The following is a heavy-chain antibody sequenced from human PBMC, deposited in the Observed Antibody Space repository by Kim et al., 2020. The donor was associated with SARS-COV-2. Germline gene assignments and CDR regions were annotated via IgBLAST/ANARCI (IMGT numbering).Heavy chain of an antibody. CDR3: ASDDTNWGTGDY. J-gene: IGHJ4*02. Sequence: YNPALKSRVTISVDTSKNQFSLKLSSVTAADTAVYYCASDDTNWGTGDYWGQGTLVTVSS. V-gene: IGHV4-34*01. D-gene: IGHD7-27*01.